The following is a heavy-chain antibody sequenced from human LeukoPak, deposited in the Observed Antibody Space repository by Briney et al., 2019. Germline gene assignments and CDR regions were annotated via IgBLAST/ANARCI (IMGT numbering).Heavy chain of an antibody. CDR2: ISYEGSEK. Sequence: GGSLRLSCAASGFTFTNYAMHWVRPAPGKGLEWVSIISYEGSEKYYADSVKGRFTISRDNSGNTLYLQMNSLRPEETAVYYCARGREAGNRRLAGDDYWGQGTLVSVSS. J-gene: IGHJ4*02. V-gene: IGHV3-30*01. D-gene: IGHD3-10*01. CDR1: GFTFTNYA. CDR3: ARGREAGNRRLAGDDY.